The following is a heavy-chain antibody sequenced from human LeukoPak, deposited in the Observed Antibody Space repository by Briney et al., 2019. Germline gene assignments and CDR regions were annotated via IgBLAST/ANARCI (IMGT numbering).Heavy chain of an antibody. CDR2: ISSSSSYI. D-gene: IGHD6-6*01. CDR3: ARVGYSSSSAFDY. V-gene: IGHV3-21*01. J-gene: IGHJ4*02. CDR1: GFTFSSYS. Sequence: NPGGSLRLSCAASGFTFSSYSMNWVRQAPGKGLEWVSSISSSSSYIYYADSVKGRFTISRDNAKNSLYLQMNSLRAEDTAVYYCARVGYSSSSAFDYWGQGTLVTVSS.